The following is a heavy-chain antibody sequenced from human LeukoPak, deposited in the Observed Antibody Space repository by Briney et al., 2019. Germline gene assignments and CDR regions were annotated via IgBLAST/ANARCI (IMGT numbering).Heavy chain of an antibody. CDR3: ARENRGGWQQLVMYCYYGMDV. J-gene: IGHJ6*02. CDR1: GYTFTSYG. Sequence: ASVKVSCKASGYTFTSYGISWVRQAPGQGLEWMGWISAYNGNTNYAQKLQGRVTMTTDTSTSTAYMELRSLRSDDTAVYYCARENRGGWQQLVMYCYYGMDVWGQGTTVTVSS. CDR2: ISAYNGNT. V-gene: IGHV1-18*01. D-gene: IGHD6-13*01.